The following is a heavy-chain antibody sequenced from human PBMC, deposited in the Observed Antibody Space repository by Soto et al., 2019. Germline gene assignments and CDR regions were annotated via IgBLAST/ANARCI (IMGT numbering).Heavy chain of an antibody. CDR3: TTDLEPMLYYYDSSGGYYFDY. V-gene: IGHV3-15*07. CDR2: IKSKTDGGTT. J-gene: IGHJ4*02. D-gene: IGHD3-22*01. Sequence: GGSLRLSCAASGFTFSNAWMNWVRQAPGKGLEWVGRIKSKTDGGTTDYAAPVKGRFTISRDDSKNTLYLQMNSLKTEDTAVYYCTTDLEPMLYYYDSSGGYYFDYWGQGTLVTVSS. CDR1: GFTFSNAW.